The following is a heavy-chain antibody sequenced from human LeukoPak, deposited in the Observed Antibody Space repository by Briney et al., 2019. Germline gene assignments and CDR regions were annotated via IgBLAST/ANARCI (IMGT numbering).Heavy chain of an antibody. Sequence: PSETLSLTCTVSGGSISSRSYYWGWIRHPPGKGLNGIGGIYYSGSTYYNPSLKSRVTISVDTSKNQFSLKLSSMTAADTAVYYCARLRFGELPYYYYGMDVWGQGTTVTVSS. J-gene: IGHJ6*02. CDR3: ARLRFGELPYYYYGMDV. D-gene: IGHD3-10*01. CDR2: IYYSGST. CDR1: GGSISSRSYY. V-gene: IGHV4-39*01.